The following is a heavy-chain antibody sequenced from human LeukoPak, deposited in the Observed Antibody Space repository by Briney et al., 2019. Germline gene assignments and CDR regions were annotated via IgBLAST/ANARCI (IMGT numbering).Heavy chain of an antibody. CDR1: GFTFSSYA. CDR3: AGNYGGNSGWYFDL. V-gene: IGHV3-30*02. CDR2: IRYDGSNK. Sequence: GGSLRLSCAASGFTFSSYAMSWVRQAPGKGLEWVAFIRYDGSNKYYADSVKGRFTISRDNSKNTLYLQMNSLRAEDTAVYYCAGNYGGNSGWYFDLWGRGTLVTVSS. D-gene: IGHD4-23*01. J-gene: IGHJ2*01.